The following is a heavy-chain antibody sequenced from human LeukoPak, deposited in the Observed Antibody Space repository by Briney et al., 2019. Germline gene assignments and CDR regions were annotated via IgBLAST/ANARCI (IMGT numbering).Heavy chain of an antibody. CDR2: IYYSGST. Sequence: PSETPSLTCTVSGGSISSYYWSWIRQPPGKGLEWIGYIYYSGSTNYNPSLKSRVTISVDTSKNQFSLKLSSVTAADTAVYYCASSFRYYFDYWGQGTLVTVSS. CDR3: ASSFRYYFDY. J-gene: IGHJ4*02. CDR1: GGSISSYY. D-gene: IGHD2-21*01. V-gene: IGHV4-59*08.